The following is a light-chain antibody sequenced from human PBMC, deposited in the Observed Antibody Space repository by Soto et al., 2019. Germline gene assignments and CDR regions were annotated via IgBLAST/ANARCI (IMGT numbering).Light chain of an antibody. CDR3: QQRYNWLPST. V-gene: IGKV3-11*01. CDR1: QSVSSY. J-gene: IGKJ3*01. Sequence: EIVLTQSPATLSLSPGERVTLSCRASQSVSSYLAWYQQKPGQAPRLLIYDASNRATGIPARFSGSGSGTDFPLTISSLDPEDFAVYYCQQRYNWLPSTFGPGTKVHV. CDR2: DAS.